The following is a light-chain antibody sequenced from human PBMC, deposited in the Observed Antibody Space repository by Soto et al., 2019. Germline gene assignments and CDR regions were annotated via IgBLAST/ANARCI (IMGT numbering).Light chain of an antibody. CDR3: QQYGSSIT. CDR2: DAY. Sequence: PGERATLSFRASQSFRGLLAWYQQKPGQAPRLLIYDAYNRATGIPPRFSGSGSGTDFTLTISRLEPEDFAVYYCQQYGSSITFGQGTRLEIK. V-gene: IGKV3-20*01. CDR1: QSFRGL. J-gene: IGKJ5*01.